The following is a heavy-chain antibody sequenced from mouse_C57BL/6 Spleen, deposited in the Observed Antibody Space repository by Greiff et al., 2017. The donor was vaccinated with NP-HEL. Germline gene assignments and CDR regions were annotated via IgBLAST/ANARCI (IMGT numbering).Heavy chain of an antibody. CDR1: GYSFTGYY. V-gene: IGHV1-42*01. CDR2: INPSTGGT. J-gene: IGHJ2*01. CDR3: ARGRDYDGY. D-gene: IGHD2-4*01. Sequence: VQLQQSGPELVKPGASVKISCKASGYSFTGYYMNWVKQSPEKSLEWIGEINPSTGGTTYNQKFKAKATLTVDKSSSTAYMQLKSLTSEDSAVYYCARGRDYDGYWGQGTTLTVSS.